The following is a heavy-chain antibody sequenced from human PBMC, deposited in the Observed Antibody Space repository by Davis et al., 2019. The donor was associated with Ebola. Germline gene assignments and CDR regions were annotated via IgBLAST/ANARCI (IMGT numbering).Heavy chain of an antibody. CDR2: ISDDGNNK. V-gene: IGHV3-30*03. J-gene: IGHJ6*02. D-gene: IGHD2-2*01. CDR3: ARDLSFTNYYWYGLDV. CDR1: GFRFSRFD. Sequence: GESLKISCGASGFRFSRFDMHWVRQAPGKGLEWVALISDDGNNKYYADSVKGRFTISRDNSEDTLYLQMNSLRPEDTAVYYCARDLSFTNYYWYGLDVWGQGTTVTVSS.